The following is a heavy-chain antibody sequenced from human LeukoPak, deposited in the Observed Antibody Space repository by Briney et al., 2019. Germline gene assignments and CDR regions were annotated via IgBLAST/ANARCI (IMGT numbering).Heavy chain of an antibody. V-gene: IGHV3-49*04. CDR1: GFTFSSYG. CDR2: IRSKAYGGTT. Sequence: GGSLRLSCAASGFTFSSYGMHWVRQAPGKGLEWVGFIRSKAYGGTTEYAASVKGRFTISRDDSKSIAYLQMNSLKTEDTAVYYCTRLTGIAVATSTFDHWGQGTLVTVSS. CDR3: TRLTGIAVATSTFDH. J-gene: IGHJ4*02. D-gene: IGHD6-19*01.